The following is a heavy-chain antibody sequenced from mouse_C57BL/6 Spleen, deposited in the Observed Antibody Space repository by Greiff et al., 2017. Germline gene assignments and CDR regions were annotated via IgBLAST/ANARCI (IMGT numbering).Heavy chain of an antibody. CDR1: GFSLTSYG. V-gene: IGHV2-2*01. Sequence: VQLQQSGPGLVQPSQSLSITCTVSGFSLTSYGVHWVRQSPGKGLEWLGVIWSGGSTDYNAAFISRLSISKDNSKSQVFFKMNSLQADDTAIYYCASSITTVVARAMDYWGQGTSVTVSS. CDR3: ASSITTVVARAMDY. CDR2: IWSGGST. J-gene: IGHJ4*01. D-gene: IGHD1-1*01.